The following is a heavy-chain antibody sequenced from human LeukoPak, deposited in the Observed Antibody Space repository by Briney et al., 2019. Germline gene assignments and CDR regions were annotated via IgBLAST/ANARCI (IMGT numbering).Heavy chain of an antibody. CDR2: ISSSSSYI. CDR1: GFTFSSYS. J-gene: IGHJ4*02. CDR3: ATEPHDFWSGYYTPGDY. Sequence: GGSLRLSCAASGFTFSSYSMNWVRQAPGKGLEWVSSISSSSSYIYYADSVKGRFTISRDNAKNSLYLQMNSLRAEDTVVYYCATEPHDFWSGYYTPGDYWGQGTLVTVSS. V-gene: IGHV3-21*01. D-gene: IGHD3-3*01.